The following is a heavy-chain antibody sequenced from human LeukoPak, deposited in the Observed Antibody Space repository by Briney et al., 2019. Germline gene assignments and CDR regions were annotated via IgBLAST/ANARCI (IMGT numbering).Heavy chain of an antibody. J-gene: IGHJ6*02. Sequence: GASVKVSCKASGYTFTSYGIIWVRQAPGQGLEWMGWISAYNGNTNYAQKLQGRVTMTTDTSTSTAYMELRSLRSDDTAVYYCARVEAVAGIQGILYYYGMDVWGQGTTVTVSS. CDR2: ISAYNGNT. V-gene: IGHV1-18*01. D-gene: IGHD6-19*01. CDR3: ARVEAVAGIQGILYYYGMDV. CDR1: GYTFTSYG.